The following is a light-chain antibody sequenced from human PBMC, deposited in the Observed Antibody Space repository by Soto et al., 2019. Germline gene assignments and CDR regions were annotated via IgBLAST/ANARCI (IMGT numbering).Light chain of an antibody. Sequence: EIGMTQPPATLSLSPGETATLSCRASQIIRNYLAWYQQKPGQAPRLLIYGASTRATGVPARFSGSGSGTEFTLTISSLQSEDFAVYSCQQYNNWPWTFGQGTKVDI. J-gene: IGKJ1*01. CDR2: GAS. CDR3: QQYNNWPWT. V-gene: IGKV3-15*01. CDR1: QIIRNY.